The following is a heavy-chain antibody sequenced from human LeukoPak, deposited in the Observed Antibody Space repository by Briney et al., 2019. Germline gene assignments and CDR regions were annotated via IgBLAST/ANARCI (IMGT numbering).Heavy chain of an antibody. CDR3: ARDRGFLSFDY. J-gene: IGHJ4*02. Sequence: SGGSLRLSCAASGFTFSNYWISWVRQAPGKGLEWVANINQDGSENNFVDSVRGRFTISRDNAKNSLYPQMNSLRAEDTAVYYCARDRGFLSFDYWGQGTQVTVSS. CDR1: GFTFSNYW. D-gene: IGHD2/OR15-2a*01. CDR2: INQDGSEN. V-gene: IGHV3-7*01.